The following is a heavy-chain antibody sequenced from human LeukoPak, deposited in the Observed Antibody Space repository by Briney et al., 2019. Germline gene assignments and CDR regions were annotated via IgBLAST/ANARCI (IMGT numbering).Heavy chain of an antibody. Sequence: GGSLRLSCAASGFTFDDYAMHWVRQAPGKGLEWVSAISGSGGSTYYADSVKGRFTISRDNSKNTLYLQMNSLRAEDTAVYYCAKENLDYDIFPGGMDVWGQGTTVTVSS. J-gene: IGHJ6*02. CDR2: ISGSGGST. CDR1: GFTFDDYA. CDR3: AKENLDYDIFPGGMDV. V-gene: IGHV3-23*01. D-gene: IGHD3-9*01.